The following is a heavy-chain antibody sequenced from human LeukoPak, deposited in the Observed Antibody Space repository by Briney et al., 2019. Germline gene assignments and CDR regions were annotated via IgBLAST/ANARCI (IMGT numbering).Heavy chain of an antibody. CDR2: INHDSSAR. V-gene: IGHV3-48*01. Sequence: GGSLRLSCAASGFTFSPYRMNWVRQVPGKGLEWVSHINHDSSARHYLDSVKGRFTISRDNAKNSLYLQMNNVRVDDTAVYYCARGLDYWGQGTLVTVSS. J-gene: IGHJ4*02. CDR1: GFTFSPYR. CDR3: ARGLDY.